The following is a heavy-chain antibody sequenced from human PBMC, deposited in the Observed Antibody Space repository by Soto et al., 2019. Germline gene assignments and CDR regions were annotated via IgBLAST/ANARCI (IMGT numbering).Heavy chain of an antibody. CDR1: GFTFSSYG. CDR2: ISYDGSNK. V-gene: IGHV3-30*18. J-gene: IGHJ4*02. CDR3: AKDPTSSGYFDY. Sequence: PGGSLRLSCAASGFTFSSYGIHWVRQAPGKGLEWVSLISYDGSNKYYADSVKGRFTISRDNSKNTLYLQMNSLRAEDTAVYYCAKDPTSSGYFDYWGQGTLVTVS. D-gene: IGHD6-25*01.